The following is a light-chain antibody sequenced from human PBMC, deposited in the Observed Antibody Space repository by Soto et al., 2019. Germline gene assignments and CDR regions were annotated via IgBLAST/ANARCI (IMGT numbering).Light chain of an antibody. Sequence: DIQMTQSPSSLSASVGDRVTITCRASQRISTWLAWFQQQPGKAPKLLIYRASSLEGGAPSRFSGSGSGTEFTLTISSLQPDDFATYYCQQYDSYPWTFGQGTKVDIK. CDR3: QQYDSYPWT. CDR2: RAS. J-gene: IGKJ1*01. CDR1: QRISTW. V-gene: IGKV1-5*03.